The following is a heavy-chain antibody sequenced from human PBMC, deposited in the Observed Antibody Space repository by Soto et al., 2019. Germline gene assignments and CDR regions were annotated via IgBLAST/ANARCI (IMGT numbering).Heavy chain of an antibody. D-gene: IGHD2-15*01. Sequence: QLVESGGGLVQPGESLRLSCAASGFTFSSYWMHWVRQAPGKGLVWVSRINSDGSSTSYAGSVKGRFTISRDNAKNTLYLQMNSLRAEDTAVYYCVRTSLVVAAATREDYWGQGTLVTVSS. V-gene: IGHV3-74*01. CDR3: VRTSLVVAAATREDY. CDR2: INSDGSST. J-gene: IGHJ4*02. CDR1: GFTFSSYW.